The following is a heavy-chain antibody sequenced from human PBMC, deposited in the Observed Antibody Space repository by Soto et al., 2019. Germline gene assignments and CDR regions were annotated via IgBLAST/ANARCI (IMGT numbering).Heavy chain of an antibody. D-gene: IGHD6-19*01. CDR2: IYPGDSET. Sequence: GQSLKISCKVSGYSFPIFWIGWVRQMPGKGLEWLGSIYPGDSETRYSPSFQGEVTISADKSITTAYLHWSSLRASDTATYYCVKQHPLDSRAWHNWGQGTLVTVSS. J-gene: IGHJ4*02. V-gene: IGHV5-51*01. CDR3: VKQHPLDSRAWHN. CDR1: GYSFPIFW.